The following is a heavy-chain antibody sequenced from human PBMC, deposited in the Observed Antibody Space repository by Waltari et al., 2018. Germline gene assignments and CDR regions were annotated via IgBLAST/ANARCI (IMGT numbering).Heavy chain of an antibody. CDR3: VTPPIFAAHGGFDY. CDR2: IRSKENGGPT. V-gene: IGHV3-15*01. Sequence: EVVLAESGGGLVKPGGSLRLSCAASGFSFSDAWMSWVRQIPGKGLEWLGRIRSKENGGPTEYSAAVKVRFVISRDDSEKMLFLEMTNLKIEDTGVYYCVTPPIFAAHGGFDYWGQGALVTVSS. D-gene: IGHD3-9*01. CDR1: GFSFSDAW. J-gene: IGHJ4*02.